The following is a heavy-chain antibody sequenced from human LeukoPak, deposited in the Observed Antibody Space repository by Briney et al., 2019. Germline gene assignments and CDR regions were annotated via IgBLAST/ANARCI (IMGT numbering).Heavy chain of an antibody. CDR2: TSGSGGST. J-gene: IGHJ4*02. CDR1: GFTFSSYA. CDR3: AKGGLYYDFWSGYYTFDY. Sequence: RGSLRLSCAASGFTFSSYAMSWVRQAPGKGLEWVSATSGSGGSTYYEDSVKGRFTISRDNSKNTLYLQMNSLRAEDPAVYYCAKGGLYYDFWSGYYTFDYWGQGTLVTVSS. D-gene: IGHD3-3*01. V-gene: IGHV3-23*01.